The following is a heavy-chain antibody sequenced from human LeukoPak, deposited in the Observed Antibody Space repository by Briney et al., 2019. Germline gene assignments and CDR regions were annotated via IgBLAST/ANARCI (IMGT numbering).Heavy chain of an antibody. Sequence: SETLSHTCTVSGGSISSYYWSWIRQPPGKGLEWIGYIYYSGSTNYNPSLKSRVTISVDTSKNQFSLKLSSVTAADTAVYYCARGLGSGYCSGGSCFHYYYGMDVWGQGTTVTVSS. CDR3: ARGLGSGYCSGGSCFHYYYGMDV. D-gene: IGHD2-15*01. CDR1: GGSISSYY. CDR2: IYYSGST. V-gene: IGHV4-59*01. J-gene: IGHJ6*02.